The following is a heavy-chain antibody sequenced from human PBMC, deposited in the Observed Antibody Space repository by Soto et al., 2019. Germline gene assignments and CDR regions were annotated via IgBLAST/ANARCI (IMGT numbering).Heavy chain of an antibody. D-gene: IGHD2-2*01. CDR3: AREVVPAAIASYGMDV. CDR2: ISSSGSTI. V-gene: IGHV3-11*01. CDR1: GFTFSDYY. J-gene: IGHJ6*02. Sequence: PGGSLRLSCAASGFTFSDYYMSWIRQAPGKGLEWVSYISSSGSTIYYADSVKGRFTISRDNAKNSLYLQMNSLRAEDTAVYYCAREVVPAAIASYGMDVWGQGTTVTVSS.